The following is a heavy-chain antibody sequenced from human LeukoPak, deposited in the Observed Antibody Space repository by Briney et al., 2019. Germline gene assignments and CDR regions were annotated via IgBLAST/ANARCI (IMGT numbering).Heavy chain of an antibody. Sequence: SETLSLTCSVSGASIDRSSFYWAWIRQPPGKGLEWIGSMHYSGNFYSEGAYYNPSLRSRTTISVDTSKNQFSLKIYSVTAADTAVYYCARGVQHWGQGTLVTVSS. CDR3: ARGVQH. CDR2: MHYSGNFYSEGA. J-gene: IGHJ1*01. CDR1: GASIDRSSFY. D-gene: IGHD3-16*01. V-gene: IGHV4-39*07.